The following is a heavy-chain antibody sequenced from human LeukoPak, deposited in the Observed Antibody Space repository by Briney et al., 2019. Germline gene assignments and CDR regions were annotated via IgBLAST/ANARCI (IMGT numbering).Heavy chain of an antibody. Sequence: GGSLRLSCAASGFTFRSYGMHWVHQAPGKGLEWVAVIWNDGSNKYYADSVKGRFTISRDNSKNTLYLQMNSLRAEDTAVYYCARDGRYTEFDYWGQGTLVTVSS. CDR2: IWNDGSNK. CDR1: GFTFRSYG. D-gene: IGHD5-18*01. CDR3: ARDGRYTEFDY. J-gene: IGHJ4*02. V-gene: IGHV3-33*01.